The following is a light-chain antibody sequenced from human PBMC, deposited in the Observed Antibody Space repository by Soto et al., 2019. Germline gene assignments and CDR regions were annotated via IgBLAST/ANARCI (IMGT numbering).Light chain of an antibody. J-gene: IGKJ5*01. CDR1: QTVRTY. V-gene: IGKV1-39*01. CDR3: QQSYNTPVT. CDR2: AAS. Sequence: DIQMTQSPASLSASVEDRVTITCRASQTVRTYLNWYQQKPGKAPKLLIYAASNLQSGVPSRFSGSGSGTDFTLTITSLRREDFATYWCQQSYNTPVTFGQGTRLEIK.